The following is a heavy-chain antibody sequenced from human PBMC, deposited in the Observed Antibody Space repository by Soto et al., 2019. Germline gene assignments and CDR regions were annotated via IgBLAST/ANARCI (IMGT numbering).Heavy chain of an antibody. V-gene: IGHV4-59*01. J-gene: IGHJ3*01. CDR2: IYYSGST. Sequence: QVQLQESGPGLVKPSETLSLTCTVSNGSIINYYWSWIRQPPGKGLEWIGVIYYSGSTNYNPYLPCRVTMSVDMSRNQRSRKLPSVTAADTAVYYCASRLTLATTTGEAFYLWGQGTMVTCSS. CDR3: ASRLTLATTTGEAFYL. CDR1: NGSIINYY. D-gene: IGHD4-17*01.